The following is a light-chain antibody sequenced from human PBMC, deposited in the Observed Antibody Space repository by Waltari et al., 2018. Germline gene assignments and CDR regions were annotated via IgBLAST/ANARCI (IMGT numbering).Light chain of an antibody. J-gene: IGLJ3*02. CDR2: EVS. CDR1: DSAIGDADS. V-gene: IGLV2-14*01. Sequence: QAALTQPASVSGSLGQSITISCTGTDSAIGDADSVSWYQQFPGEAPRLIIYEVSNRPSRISSRFYGSKSANTASLTISGLQPDDEADYFCCSHTGIDTWVFGGGTTLTVL. CDR3: CSHTGIDTWV.